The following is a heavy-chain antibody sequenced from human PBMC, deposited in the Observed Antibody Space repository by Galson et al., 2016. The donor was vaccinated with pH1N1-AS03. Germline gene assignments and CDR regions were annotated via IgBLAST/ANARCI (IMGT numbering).Heavy chain of an antibody. CDR1: GYSFSDYY. J-gene: IGHJ3*02. CDR2: FNPSTGST. Sequence: SVKVSCKASGYSFSDYYIHWVRQAPGLGLDWMGRFNPSTGSTKYAQQFLGRFTMTRHTSISTAYMELSRLTSDDTAVYYCSRQPSFYDTTGLPDAFDIWGQGTTVTVSS. V-gene: IGHV1-2*06. CDR3: SRQPSFYDTTGLPDAFDI. D-gene: IGHD5/OR15-5a*01.